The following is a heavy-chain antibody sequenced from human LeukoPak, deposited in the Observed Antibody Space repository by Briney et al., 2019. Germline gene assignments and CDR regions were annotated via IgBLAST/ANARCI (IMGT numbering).Heavy chain of an antibody. Sequence: SETLSLTCSVSGASISSGPYYWGWIRQPPGKGLEWIGNIYYGENTYYNPSLKSRVTISIDTSNNQFYLKLSSLTAADTAVYYCARRDDSSGYHKIFDYWGQGTLVTVSS. D-gene: IGHD3-22*01. V-gene: IGHV4-39*01. CDR2: IYYGENT. CDR1: GASISSGPYY. J-gene: IGHJ4*02. CDR3: ARRDDSSGYHKIFDY.